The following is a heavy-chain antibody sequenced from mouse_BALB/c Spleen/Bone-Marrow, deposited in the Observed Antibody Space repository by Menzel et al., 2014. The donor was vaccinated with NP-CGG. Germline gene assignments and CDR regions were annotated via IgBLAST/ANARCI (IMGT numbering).Heavy chain of an antibody. D-gene: IGHD1-1*01. J-gene: IGHJ1*01. V-gene: IGHV1S81*02. Sequence: QVQLQQSGAELVKPGASVKLSCKASGYTFTRYYMYWVKQRPGQGLEWIGEINPTNGGTNFSEKFKSKATLTVDKSSSTAYMQLSSLTSEDSAVYYCTRSNYGYWYFDVWGAGTTVTVSS. CDR1: GYTFTRYY. CDR2: INPTNGGT. CDR3: TRSNYGYWYFDV.